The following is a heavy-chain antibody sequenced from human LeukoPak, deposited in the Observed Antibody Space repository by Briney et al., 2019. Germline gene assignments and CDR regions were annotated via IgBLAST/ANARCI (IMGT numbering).Heavy chain of an antibody. CDR2: IGTVGDT. J-gene: IGHJ2*01. D-gene: IGHD3-10*01. CDR1: GFTFSSYD. CDR3: VRGRLSGSGSYLWYFDL. Sequence: GGSLRLSCAASGFTFSSYDMHWVRQLTGKGLEWVSAIGTVGDTYYPDSVKGRFTVSRENAKNSLYFQMNSLRAGDTAVYYCVRGRLSGSGSYLWYFDLWGRGTLVTVSS. V-gene: IGHV3-13*01.